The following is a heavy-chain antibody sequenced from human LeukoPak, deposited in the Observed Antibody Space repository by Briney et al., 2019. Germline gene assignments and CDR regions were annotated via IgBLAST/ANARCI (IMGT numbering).Heavy chain of an antibody. D-gene: IGHD5-24*01. J-gene: IGHJ4*02. CDR2: VSSSSSYI. Sequence: GSLRLSCAASGFTFSSYSMNWVRQAPGKGLEWVSSVSSSSSYIYYADSVKGRFTISRDNAKNSLYLQMNSLRAEDTAVYYCARAFGYNYIFDYWGQGTLVTVSS. CDR1: GFTFSSYS. V-gene: IGHV3-21*01. CDR3: ARAFGYNYIFDY.